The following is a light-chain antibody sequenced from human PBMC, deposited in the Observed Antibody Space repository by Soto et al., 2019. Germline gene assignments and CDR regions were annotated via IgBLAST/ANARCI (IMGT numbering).Light chain of an antibody. CDR2: GAS. V-gene: IGKV1-33*01. Sequence: DIQMTQSPSSLSASVGDRVTITCQASQDITNYLSWYQQKPGKAPKLLIYGASNLQTGVPSRFSGGGSGTDFTLTISRLEPEDFAVYYCQQYVTSPWAFGQGTKVAIE. J-gene: IGKJ1*01. CDR3: QQYVTSPWA. CDR1: QDITNY.